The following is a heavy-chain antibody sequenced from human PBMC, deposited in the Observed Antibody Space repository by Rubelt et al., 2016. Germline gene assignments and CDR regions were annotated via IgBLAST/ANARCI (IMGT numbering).Heavy chain of an antibody. D-gene: IGHD6-13*01. CDR3: ARVRAAETYGMDV. V-gene: IGHV3-11*01. CDR2: ISSSGSTI. J-gene: IGHJ6*02. CDR1: GFTFSDYY. Sequence: VQLVESGGGLVQPGGSLRLSCAASGFTFSDYYMSWIRQAPGKGLEWVSYISSSGSTIYYADSVKGRFTISRHNSKNTLYLQMNSLRAEDTAVYYCARVRAAETYGMDVWGQGTTVTVSS.